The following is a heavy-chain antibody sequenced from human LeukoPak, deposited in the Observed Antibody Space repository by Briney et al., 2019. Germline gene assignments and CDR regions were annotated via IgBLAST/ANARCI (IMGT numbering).Heavy chain of an antibody. CDR2: IYPDSSDT. D-gene: IGHD3-9*01. Sequence: GESLQISCKASGSSVVNFWIAWGRHMPGKGLEWVGIIYPDSSDTRYSPSFQGHVTISADTSVSTAYLQWSSLRASDNGIYYCARLNDWADYWGQGTLVTVSS. V-gene: IGHV5-51*01. CDR1: GSSVVNFW. CDR3: ARLNDWADY. J-gene: IGHJ4*02.